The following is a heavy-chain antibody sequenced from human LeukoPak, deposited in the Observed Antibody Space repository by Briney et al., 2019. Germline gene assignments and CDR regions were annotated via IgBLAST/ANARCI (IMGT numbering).Heavy chain of an antibody. CDR2: IYNSGNT. CDR1: GGSISSYY. J-gene: IGHJ3*02. D-gene: IGHD4-23*01. CDR3: ARVIPGNDAFDI. V-gene: IGHV4-59*01. Sequence: KPSETLSLTCTVSGGSISSYYWSWIRQPPGKGLEWIGYIYNSGNTNYNPSLKSRVTISVDTSKSQFSMKLSSVTTADTAVYFCARVIPGNDAFDIWGQGTMVTVSS.